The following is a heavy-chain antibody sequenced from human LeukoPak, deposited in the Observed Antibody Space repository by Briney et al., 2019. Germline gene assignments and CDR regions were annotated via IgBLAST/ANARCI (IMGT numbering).Heavy chain of an antibody. Sequence: SETLSLTCTVSGGSISIYYWSWIRQHPGKGLEWIGYIYYSGSTYYNPSLKSRVTISVDTSKNQFSLKLSSVTAADTAVYYCAGLDSSGYYEHWGQGTLVTVSS. D-gene: IGHD3-22*01. J-gene: IGHJ4*02. V-gene: IGHV4-59*06. CDR3: AGLDSSGYYEH. CDR2: IYYSGST. CDR1: GGSISIYY.